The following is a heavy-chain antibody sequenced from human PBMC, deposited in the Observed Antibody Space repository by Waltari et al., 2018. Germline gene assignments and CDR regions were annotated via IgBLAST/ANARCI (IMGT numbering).Heavy chain of an antibody. Sequence: VQLLESGGGLAQPGGSLRLSCAASGFTLSAYAMRWVRQAPGKGREWVSTLTGGGNTYYADSVKGRFTISRDTSKNTVYLQLNNLRAEDTALYYCAKAFRCSDGVCHGMDVWGQGTTVTVSS. D-gene: IGHD2-8*01. CDR1: GFTLSAYA. J-gene: IGHJ6*02. V-gene: IGHV3-23*01. CDR2: LTGGGNT. CDR3: AKAFRCSDGVCHGMDV.